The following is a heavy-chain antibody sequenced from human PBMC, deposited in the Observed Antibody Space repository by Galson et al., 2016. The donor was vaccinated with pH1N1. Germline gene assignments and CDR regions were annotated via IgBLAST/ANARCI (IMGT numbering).Heavy chain of an antibody. J-gene: IGHJ6*02. V-gene: IGHV1-69*06. D-gene: IGHD3-3*01. CDR2: IIPIFGTP. CDR3: ARGRVPIFGVIKYYGMDG. CDR1: GGTISEYA. Sequence: SVKVSCKASGGTISEYAISWVRQAPGQGLEWMGGIIPIFGTPNYAQNFRGRLKIAADKSTSTEYLEKKSLTPDDTAVYYCARGRVPIFGVIKYYGMDGWGQGTTVTVSS.